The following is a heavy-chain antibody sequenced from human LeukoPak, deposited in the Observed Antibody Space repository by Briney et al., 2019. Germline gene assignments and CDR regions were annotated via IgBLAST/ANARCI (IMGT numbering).Heavy chain of an antibody. J-gene: IGHJ5*02. V-gene: IGHV3-23*01. CDR1: GFTFSSYS. D-gene: IGHD6-6*01. CDR2: VSGTGGRT. Sequence: GGSLRLSCAASGFTFSSYSMNWIRQAPGKGLEWVSVVSGTGGRTYYADSVKGRFTISRDNSKNTLYLQMNSLRAEDTALYYCVKASSSSPQYNWFDAWGQGTLVTVSS. CDR3: VKASSSSPQYNWFDA.